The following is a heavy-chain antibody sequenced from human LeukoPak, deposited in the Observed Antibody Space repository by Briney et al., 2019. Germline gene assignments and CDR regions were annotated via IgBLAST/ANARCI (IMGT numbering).Heavy chain of an antibody. J-gene: IGHJ6*04. Sequence: GGSLRLSCAASGFTFSDYYMSWFRQAPGKGLEWVSYISDSGSAISYADSVKGRFTISRGNAKNSLYLQMNSLRVEDTAVYYCAELGITMIGGVWGKGTTVTISS. CDR1: GFTFSDYY. CDR3: AELGITMIGGV. D-gene: IGHD3-10*02. CDR2: ISDSGSAI. V-gene: IGHV3-11*04.